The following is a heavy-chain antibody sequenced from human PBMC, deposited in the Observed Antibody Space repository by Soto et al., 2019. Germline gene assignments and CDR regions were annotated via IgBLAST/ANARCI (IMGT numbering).Heavy chain of an antibody. CDR1: GFTFSSYA. V-gene: IGHV3-23*01. D-gene: IGHD2-21*02. Sequence: PGGSLRLSCAASGFTFSSYAMSWVRQAPGQGLEWVSAISGSGGSTYYADSVKGRFTISRDNSKNTLYLQMNSLRAEDTAVHYCAKDADIPMVVVTQKAGDYFDYWGQGTLVTVSS. J-gene: IGHJ4*02. CDR3: AKDADIPMVVVTQKAGDYFDY. CDR2: ISGSGGST.